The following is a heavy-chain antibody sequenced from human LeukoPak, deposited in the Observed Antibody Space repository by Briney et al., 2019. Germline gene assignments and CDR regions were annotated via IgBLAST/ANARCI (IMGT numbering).Heavy chain of an antibody. CDR1: GFTFSNYW. D-gene: IGHD2-21*02. J-gene: IGHJ3*02. CDR3: ARDLDTYVVLTAYDTFDI. CDR2: IKPSGSEK. Sequence: GGSLRLSCEGSGFTFSNYWMTWVRQAAEKGLEWVASIKPSGSEKHYADSVEGRFTISRDNAKNSLYLQMNSLRAEDTAVYYCARDLDTYVVLTAYDTFDIWGQGTMVTVSS. V-gene: IGHV3-7*01.